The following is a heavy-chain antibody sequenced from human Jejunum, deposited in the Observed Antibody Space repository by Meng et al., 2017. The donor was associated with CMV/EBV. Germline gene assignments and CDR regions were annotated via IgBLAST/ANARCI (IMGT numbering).Heavy chain of an antibody. CDR1: GFDYDTY. CDR3: ARTRSGHVY. CDR2: ITGSATYI. J-gene: IGHJ4*02. V-gene: IGHV3-21*01. Sequence: SGATSGFDYDTYLIWIRQGPGRGLEWVSTITGSATYIYYADSVKGRFTISRDNVKDSVYLQMNSLRADDTAVYYCARTRSGHVYWGQGTLVTVSS.